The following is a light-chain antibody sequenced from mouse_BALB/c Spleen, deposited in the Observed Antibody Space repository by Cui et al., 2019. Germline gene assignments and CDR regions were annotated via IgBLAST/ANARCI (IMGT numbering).Light chain of an antibody. CDR3: HQWSSYPWT. Sequence: QIVLTQSPAIMSASLGEEITLTCRVSSSISYMHWYQQKSGTSPKLLIYSTSNLASGVPSRFSGSGSGTFYSLTISSVEAEDAADYYCHQWSSYPWTFGGGTKLEIK. CDR1: SSISY. J-gene: IGKJ1*01. V-gene: IGKV4-80*01. CDR2: STS.